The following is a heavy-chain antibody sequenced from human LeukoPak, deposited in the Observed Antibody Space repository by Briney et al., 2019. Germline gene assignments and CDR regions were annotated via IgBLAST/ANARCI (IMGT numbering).Heavy chain of an antibody. V-gene: IGHV3-23*01. CDR2: ISGSGGST. D-gene: IGHD6-13*01. Sequence: PGGSLRLSCAASGFTFSSYAMSWVRQAPGKGPEWVSAISGSGGSTYYADSVKGRFTISRDNSKNTLYLQMNSLRAEDTAVYYFAKDRVVAAAGTFDYWGQGTLVTVPS. CDR1: GFTFSSYA. CDR3: AKDRVVAAAGTFDY. J-gene: IGHJ4*02.